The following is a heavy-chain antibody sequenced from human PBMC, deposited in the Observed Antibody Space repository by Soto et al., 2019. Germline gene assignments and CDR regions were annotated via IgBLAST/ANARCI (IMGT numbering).Heavy chain of an antibody. CDR3: ARGDSGYEPWVY. CDR1: GGSIRGYY. J-gene: IGHJ4*02. D-gene: IGHD5-12*01. V-gene: IGHV4-59*01. Sequence: QVQLQESGPGLVKPSETLSLTCTVSGGSIRGYYWNWIRQPPGKGLEWIGYIFDSGSTNYSPSLKSRVTISGETSKNYFSPTLSAGTAAETAVYYGARGDSGYEPWVYWGQGTLVTVSA. CDR2: IFDSGST.